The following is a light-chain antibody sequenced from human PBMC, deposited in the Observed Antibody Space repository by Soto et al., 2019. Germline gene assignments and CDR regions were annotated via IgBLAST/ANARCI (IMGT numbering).Light chain of an antibody. CDR3: QQYVTSPLT. J-gene: IGKJ4*01. CDR2: DAS. Sequence: EIVLTQSPGTLSLSPGERATLSCRASQSVNNNFLAWYQQKPGQAPRLLIYDASSRDTGIPDRFSGSGSGTDFTLTISRLEPEDFAVYSCQQYVTSPLTFGGGTKVEIK. V-gene: IGKV3-20*01. CDR1: QSVNNNF.